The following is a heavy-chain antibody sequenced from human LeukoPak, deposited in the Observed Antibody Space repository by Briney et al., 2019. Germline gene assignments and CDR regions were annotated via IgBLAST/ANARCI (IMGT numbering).Heavy chain of an antibody. Sequence: ASVKVSCKASGYTFTSYGISWGRQAPGQGLEWMGWISAYNGNTNYAQKLQGRVTMTTDTSTSTAYMELRSLRSDDTAVYYCARDSCSGGSCYPTDYWGQGTLVTVSS. V-gene: IGHV1-18*01. CDR3: ARDSCSGGSCYPTDY. CDR1: GYTFTSYG. J-gene: IGHJ4*02. D-gene: IGHD2-15*01. CDR2: ISAYNGNT.